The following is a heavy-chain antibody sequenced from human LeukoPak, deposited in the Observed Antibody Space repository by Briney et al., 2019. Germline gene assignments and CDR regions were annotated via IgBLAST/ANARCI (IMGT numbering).Heavy chain of an antibody. Sequence: PGGPLRLSCAASGFTFSSYEMNWVRQAPGKGLEWISYISSSGGTIYYADSVKGRFTISRDNAKNSLYLQMNSLRAEDTAVYYCARMRPELDYWGQGTLVTVSS. CDR2: ISSSGGTI. J-gene: IGHJ4*02. D-gene: IGHD6-6*01. V-gene: IGHV3-48*03. CDR1: GFTFSSYE. CDR3: ARMRPELDY.